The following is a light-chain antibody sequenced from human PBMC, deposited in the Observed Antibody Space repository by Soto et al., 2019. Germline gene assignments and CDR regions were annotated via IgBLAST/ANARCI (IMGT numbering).Light chain of an antibody. V-gene: IGKV3-15*01. Sequence: EIVLTQSPANLSLSPGERATLSCRASQSVSSYLAWYQQKPGQAPRLLIYGASTRATGIPARFSGSGSGTEFTLTISSLQSEDFVVYYCQQYNNWPPTWTFGQGTKVDIK. CDR2: GAS. J-gene: IGKJ1*01. CDR1: QSVSSY. CDR3: QQYNNWPPTWT.